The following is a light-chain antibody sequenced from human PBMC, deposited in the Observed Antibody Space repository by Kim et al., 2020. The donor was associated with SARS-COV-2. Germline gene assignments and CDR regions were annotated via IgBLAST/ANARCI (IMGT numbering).Light chain of an antibody. CDR1: SSNIGGNT. CDR3: AAWDDSLNGWV. CDR2: SSN. V-gene: IGLV1-44*01. Sequence: GQRVTISCSGSSSNIGGNTVNWYQHLPGTAPKLLIYSSNQRPSGVPDRFSGSKSGTSASLAISGLQSADEADYYCAAWDDSLNGWVFGGGTKLTVL. J-gene: IGLJ3*02.